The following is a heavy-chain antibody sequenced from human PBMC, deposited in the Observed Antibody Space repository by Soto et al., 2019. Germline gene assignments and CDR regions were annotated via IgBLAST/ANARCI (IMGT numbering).Heavy chain of an antibody. Sequence: QVQLQESGPGLVKPSGTLSLTCTVSSGSITSSLWWSWVRQSPGKGLEWIGEVAQSGYTPSIPSLKSRLTISLDKSTNRFSLRLTSVTAADTAVYYCARNRYGGYDFDSWGQGSLVTVSS. CDR3: ARNRYGGYDFDS. J-gene: IGHJ4*02. D-gene: IGHD5-12*01. CDR1: SGSITSSLW. V-gene: IGHV4-4*02. CDR2: VAQSGYT.